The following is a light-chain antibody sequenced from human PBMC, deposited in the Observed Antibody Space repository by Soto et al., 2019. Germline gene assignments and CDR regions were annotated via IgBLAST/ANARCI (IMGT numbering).Light chain of an antibody. J-gene: IGKJ5*01. CDR1: QTISRH. CDR2: AAS. V-gene: IGKV1-39*01. CDR3: QQSYTTPIP. Sequence: EIEMSQSRSSLSASVGDRVIIPCRASQTISRHLNWYQQKPGKAPNLLVYAASSLQSGVPSRFTGSGSGTDFTLTISSLQPEDFATYFCQQSYTTPIPFGQRTLLAIK.